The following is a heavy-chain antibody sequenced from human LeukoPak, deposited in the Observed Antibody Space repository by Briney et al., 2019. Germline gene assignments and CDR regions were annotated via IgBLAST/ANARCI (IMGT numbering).Heavy chain of an antibody. D-gene: IGHD3-3*01. CDR3: ARDPITIFGVHDAFGI. CDR1: GFTFSSYW. Sequence: PGGSPRLSCAASGFTFSSYWMSWVRQAPGKGLEWVANIKQDGSEKNYVDSVKGRFTISRDNAKNSLYLQMNSLRAEDTAVYYCARDPITIFGVHDAFGIWGQGTMVTVSS. CDR2: IKQDGSEK. V-gene: IGHV3-7*01. J-gene: IGHJ3*02.